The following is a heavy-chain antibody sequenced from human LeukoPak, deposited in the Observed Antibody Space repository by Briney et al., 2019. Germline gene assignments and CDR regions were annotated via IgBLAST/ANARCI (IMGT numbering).Heavy chain of an antibody. CDR2: IYYSGST. Sequence: SETLSLTCAVYGGSFSGYYWSWLRQPPGKGLEWIGYIYYSGSTNYNPSLKSRVTISVDTSKNQFSLKLSSVTAADTAVYYCARHEQQLEFDYWGQGTLVTVSS. CDR1: GGSFSGYY. V-gene: IGHV4-59*08. CDR3: ARHEQQLEFDY. J-gene: IGHJ4*02. D-gene: IGHD6-13*01.